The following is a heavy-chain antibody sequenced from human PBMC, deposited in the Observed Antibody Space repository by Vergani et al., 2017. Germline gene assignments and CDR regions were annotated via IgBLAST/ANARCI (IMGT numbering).Heavy chain of an antibody. J-gene: IGHJ6*02. Sequence: QVQLVQSGAEVKKPGASVKVSCKASGYTFTGYYMHWVRQAPGQGLEWMGWINPNSGGTNYAQKFQGRVTMTRDTSISTAYMELSRLGSDDTAVYYCARDLWGLTDHDYYYYGMDVWGQGTTVTVSS. V-gene: IGHV1-2*02. CDR1: GYTFTGYY. CDR2: INPNSGGT. CDR3: ARDLWGLTDHDYYYYGMDV. D-gene: IGHD1-26*01.